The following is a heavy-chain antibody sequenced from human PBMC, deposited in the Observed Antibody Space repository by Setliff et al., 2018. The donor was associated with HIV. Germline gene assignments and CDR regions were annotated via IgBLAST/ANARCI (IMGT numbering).Heavy chain of an antibody. D-gene: IGHD6-19*01. CDR2: IYHSGST. CDR1: GGSISSGGYS. Sequence: SETLSLTCAVSGGSISSGGYSWSWIRQPPGKGLEWIGYIYHSGSTYYNPSLKSRVTISIDRSKNQFSLKLSSVTAADTAVYYCARESTDSSGYYRGYFDYWGQGTLVTVSS. J-gene: IGHJ4*02. V-gene: IGHV4-30-2*01. CDR3: ARESTDSSGYYRGYFDY.